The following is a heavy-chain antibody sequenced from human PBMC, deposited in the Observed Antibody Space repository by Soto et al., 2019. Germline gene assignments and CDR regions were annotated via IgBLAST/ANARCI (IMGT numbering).Heavy chain of an antibody. CDR1: NGSISSPIYY. J-gene: IGHJ5*02. V-gene: IGHV4-39*01. CDR2: IHQTGST. D-gene: IGHD1-1*01. Sequence: SETLSLTCTVSNGSISSPIYYWGWIRQPPGKGLEWIGSIHQTGSTYYNPSLQGRVTISVDTSKNQFSLKLSSVTAADTAMYFCAGRGSVVSVQRLYREILNYKWVDLSGEGTLDTVSS. CDR3: AGRGSVVSVQRLYREILNYKWVDL.